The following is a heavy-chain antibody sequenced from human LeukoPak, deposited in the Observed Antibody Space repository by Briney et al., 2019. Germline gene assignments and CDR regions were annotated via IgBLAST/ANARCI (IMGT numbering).Heavy chain of an antibody. CDR3: ARSNIVVVPAAMRAWFDP. V-gene: IGHV4-30-4*08. Sequence: SETLSLTCTVSGGSISSGDYYWSWIRQPPGKGLEWIGYIYYSGSTYYNPSLKSRVTISVDTSKNQFSLKLSSVTAADTAVYYCARSNIVVVPAAMRAWFDPWGQGTLVTVSS. CDR1: GGSISSGDYY. J-gene: IGHJ5*02. D-gene: IGHD2-2*01. CDR2: IYYSGST.